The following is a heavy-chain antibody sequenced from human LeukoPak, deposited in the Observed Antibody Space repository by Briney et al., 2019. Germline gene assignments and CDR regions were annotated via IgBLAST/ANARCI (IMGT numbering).Heavy chain of an antibody. CDR3: AALSFDSSGYSDC. J-gene: IGHJ4*02. CDR2: IVVGSGNT. D-gene: IGHD3-22*01. CDR1: GFTFTSSA. V-gene: IGHV1-58*02. Sequence: GTSVKVSCKASGFTFTSSAMQWVRQARGQRLEWIGWIVVGSGNTNYAQKFEERVTITRDMSTSTAYMELSSLRTEDTAVYYCAALSFDSSGYSDCWGQGTLVTGSS.